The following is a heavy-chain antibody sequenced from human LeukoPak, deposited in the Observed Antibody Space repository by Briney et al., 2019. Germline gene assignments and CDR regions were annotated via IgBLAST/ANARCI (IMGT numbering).Heavy chain of an antibody. CDR3: ARDQKAYCSNTSCYEYYYYMDV. CDR1: GGSISSGSYY. J-gene: IGHJ6*03. Sequence: SQTLSLTCTVAGGSISSGSYYWGWILQPAGKGLEWIGRIYTSGSTNYNPSPKRRVTRSVDTSKNQFSLKLSSVTAADTAVYYCARDQKAYCSNTSCYEYYYYMDVWGKGTTVTISS. D-gene: IGHD2-2*01. V-gene: IGHV4-61*02. CDR2: IYTSGST.